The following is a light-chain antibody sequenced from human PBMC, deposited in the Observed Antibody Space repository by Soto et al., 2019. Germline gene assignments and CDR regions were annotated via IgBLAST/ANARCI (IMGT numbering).Light chain of an antibody. CDR2: DAS. Sequence: EIVVTQSPAALSVSPGERATLSCRASQSLSSNLAWYQQKPGQAPRLLIYDASNRATGIPARFSGSGSGTDFTLTISSLEPEDFAVYYCQHRSNWPLTFGGGTKVDIK. V-gene: IGKV3-11*01. CDR3: QHRSNWPLT. J-gene: IGKJ4*01. CDR1: QSLSSN.